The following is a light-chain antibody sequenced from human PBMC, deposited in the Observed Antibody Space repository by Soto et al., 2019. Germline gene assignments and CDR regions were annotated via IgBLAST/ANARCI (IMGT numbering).Light chain of an antibody. CDR3: HKYGPSPLT. V-gene: IGKV3-20*01. Sequence: EIVLTQSPGTLSLPPGARATLSCRASQSVASSFIAWFQQKPGQPPRLLIYTASSRAPGIPDRFTASGSGTDFTLTISRLEPEDFAVYYCHKYGPSPLTFGGGTKVEI. CDR1: QSVASSF. CDR2: TAS. J-gene: IGKJ4*01.